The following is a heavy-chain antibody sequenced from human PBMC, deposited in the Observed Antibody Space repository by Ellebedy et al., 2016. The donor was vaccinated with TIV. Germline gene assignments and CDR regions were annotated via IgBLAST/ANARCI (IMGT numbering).Heavy chain of an antibody. CDR3: ARRLVLDY. CDR1: GGSFSGYY. CDR2: IYYSGST. D-gene: IGHD6-6*01. V-gene: IGHV4-34*01. Sequence: SQTLSLTCAVYGGSFSGYYWSWIRQPPGKGLEWIGSIYYSGSTYYNPSLKSRVTISVDTSKNQFSLKLSSVTAADTAVYYCARRLVLDYWGQGTLVTVSS. J-gene: IGHJ4*02.